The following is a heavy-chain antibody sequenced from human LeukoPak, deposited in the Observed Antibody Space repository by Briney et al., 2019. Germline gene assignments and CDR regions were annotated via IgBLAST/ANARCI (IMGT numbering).Heavy chain of an antibody. CDR3: AKTMWRSTSSYDY. D-gene: IGHD6-6*01. Sequence: GGSLRLSCAASGFTFSGCAMNWVRQAPGKGLEWVSTISGGGGSTFYAVSVKGRFTISRDNSKNTLYLQMNSLRAEDTAIYYCAKTMWRSTSSYDYWGRGTLVTVPS. V-gene: IGHV3-23*01. J-gene: IGHJ4*02. CDR1: GFTFSGCA. CDR2: ISGGGGST.